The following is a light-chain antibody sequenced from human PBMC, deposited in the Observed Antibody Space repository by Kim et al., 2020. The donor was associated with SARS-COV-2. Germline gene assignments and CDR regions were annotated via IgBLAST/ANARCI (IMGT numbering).Light chain of an antibody. CDR2: GAY. Sequence: RGNIVWRASQRIKRWLARYQKKPGKAPKLLKYGAYSLKSGVPSKFSGSGSGTEFTQNINRLQPENLGKYYCHQYNSYSHTFGQGTKLEI. CDR3: HQYNSYSHT. J-gene: IGKJ2*01. CDR1: QRIKRW. V-gene: IGKV1-5*02.